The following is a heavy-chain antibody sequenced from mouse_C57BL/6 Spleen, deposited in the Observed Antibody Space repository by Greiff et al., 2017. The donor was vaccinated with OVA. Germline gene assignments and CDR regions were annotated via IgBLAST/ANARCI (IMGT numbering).Heavy chain of an antibody. D-gene: IGHD1-1*01. CDR2: IRSTSNNNAT. J-gene: IGHJ1*03. CDR1: GFSFNTYA. Sequence: EVQLVESGGGLVQPKGSLKLSCAASGFSFNTYAMNWVRQAPGKGLEWDARIRSTSNNNATYYADSVKDRFTISRDDSESMLYLQMNNLKTEDTAMYYCVRQRTNSITTGGYFDVWGTGTTVTVSS. CDR3: VRQRTNSITTGGYFDV. V-gene: IGHV10-1*01.